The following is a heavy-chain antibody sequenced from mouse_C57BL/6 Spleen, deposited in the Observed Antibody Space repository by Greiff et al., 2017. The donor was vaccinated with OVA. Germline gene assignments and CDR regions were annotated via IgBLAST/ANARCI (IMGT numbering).Heavy chain of an antibody. J-gene: IGHJ1*03. CDR2: ISSGSSTI. CDR1: GFTFSDYG. Sequence: EVKLVESGGGLVKPGGSLKLSCAASGFTFSDYGMHLVRQAPEKGLEWVAYISSGSSTIYYADTVKGRFTISRDNAKNTLFLQMTRLRSEDTAVYDCARPSYYGSSGYFDVWGTGTTVTVSS. CDR3: ARPSYYGSSGYFDV. V-gene: IGHV5-17*01. D-gene: IGHD1-1*01.